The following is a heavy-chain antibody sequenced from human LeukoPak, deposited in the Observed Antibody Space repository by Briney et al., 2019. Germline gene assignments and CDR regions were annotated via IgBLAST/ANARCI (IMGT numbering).Heavy chain of an antibody. CDR3: ATDRNSGKYYDY. CDR1: GLTFRNYG. D-gene: IGHD1-26*01. J-gene: IGHJ4*02. Sequence: GKSLRLSCAASGLTFRNYGMHWVRQAPGKGLEWVAVIWYDGSNKYYADSVKGRFTISRDNSKDTLYLQMNSLRAEGTAVYYCATDRNSGKYYDYWGQGTLVTVSS. CDR2: IWYDGSNK. V-gene: IGHV3-33*01.